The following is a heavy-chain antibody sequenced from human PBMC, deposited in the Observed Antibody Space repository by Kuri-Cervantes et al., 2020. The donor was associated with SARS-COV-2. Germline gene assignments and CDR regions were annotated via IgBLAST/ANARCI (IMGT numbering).Heavy chain of an antibody. Sequence: GGSLRLSCAASGFTFSSYAMHWVRQAPGKGLEWVAVISYDGSNKYYADSVKGRFTISRDNSKNTLYLQMNSLRAEDTAVYYRASESGYSYGYDYWGQGTLVTVSS. CDR2: ISYDGSNK. CDR3: ASESGYSYGYDY. J-gene: IGHJ4*02. V-gene: IGHV3-30-3*01. D-gene: IGHD5-18*01. CDR1: GFTFSSYA.